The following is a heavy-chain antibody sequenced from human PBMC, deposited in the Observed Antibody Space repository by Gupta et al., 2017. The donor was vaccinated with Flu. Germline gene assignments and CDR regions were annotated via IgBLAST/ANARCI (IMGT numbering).Heavy chain of an antibody. CDR2: IGSRSRGTAI. CDR3: ASEGDTANHDAFDI. CDR1: YN. V-gene: IGHV3-48*03. J-gene: IGHJ3*02. D-gene: IGHD5-18*01. Sequence: YNMPWVRQAPGKGLDWVASIGSRSRGTAITYAETVKGRFTISKSSVTHSLYLQMNSLRAEDTALYSCASEGDTANHDAFDIWGQGTLVIVSS.